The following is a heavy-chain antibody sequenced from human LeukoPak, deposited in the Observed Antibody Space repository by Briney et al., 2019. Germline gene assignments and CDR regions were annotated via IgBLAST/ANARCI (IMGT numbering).Heavy chain of an antibody. J-gene: IGHJ4*02. V-gene: IGHV3-30*03. CDR1: GFTFSSYG. Sequence: PGRSLRLSCAASGFTFSSYGMHWVRQAPGKGLEWVAVISYDGSNKYYADSVKGRFTISRDNSKNTLYLQMNSLRAEDTAVYYCARAVRRGYSPENDYWGQGTLVTVSS. CDR3: ARAVRRGYSPENDY. D-gene: IGHD5-18*01. CDR2: ISYDGSNK.